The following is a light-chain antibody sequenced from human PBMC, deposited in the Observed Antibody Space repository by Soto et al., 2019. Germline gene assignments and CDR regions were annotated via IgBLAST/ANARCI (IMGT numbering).Light chain of an antibody. V-gene: IGKV3-11*01. CDR3: QQHSNF. J-gene: IGKJ3*01. Sequence: DIVLTQSPATLYLSPGERATLSCRASQSVSRKLALYQQITGQAPRLLIYDASNRATGIPARFSGSGSGTDFTLTISSLEPEDFAIYYCQQHSNFFGPGTKVDI. CDR1: QSVSRK. CDR2: DAS.